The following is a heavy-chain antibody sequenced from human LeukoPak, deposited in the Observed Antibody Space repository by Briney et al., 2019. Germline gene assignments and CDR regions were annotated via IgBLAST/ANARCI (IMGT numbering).Heavy chain of an antibody. V-gene: IGHV4-59*01. CDR1: DGSITSDS. CDR3: ARDNRITAVTAYDF. D-gene: IGHD2-21*02. J-gene: IGHJ4*02. CDR2: IYRNGNT. Sequence: SETLSLTCTVSDGSITSDSWSWMRQPPGKGLEWIGYIYRNGNTNYKPSLKSRVTMSVDTSKNHFSPKLTSVAAADTAVYYCARDNRITAVTAYDFWGQGILVTVSS.